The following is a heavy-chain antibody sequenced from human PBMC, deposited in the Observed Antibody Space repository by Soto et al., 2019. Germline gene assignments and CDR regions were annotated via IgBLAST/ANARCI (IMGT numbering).Heavy chain of an antibody. V-gene: IGHV4-34*01. J-gene: IGHJ4*02. Sequence: SETLSLTCAVYGGSFSGYYWSWIRQPPGKGLEWIGEINHSGSTNYNPSLKSRFTISVDTSKNQFSLKLSSVTAADTAVYYCARAKYCSGGSCYYYFDYWGQGTLVTVSS. CDR3: ARAKYCSGGSCYYYFDY. CDR1: GGSFSGYY. D-gene: IGHD2-15*01. CDR2: INHSGST.